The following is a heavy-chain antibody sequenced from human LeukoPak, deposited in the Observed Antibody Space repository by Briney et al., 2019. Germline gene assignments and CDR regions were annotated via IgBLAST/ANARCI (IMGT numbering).Heavy chain of an antibody. Sequence: ASVKVSCKASGYTFTGYYTHWVRQAPGQGLEWMGWINPNSGGTNYAQKFQGRVTMTRDTSISTAYVELSRLRSDDTTVYYCARDPRSRSGYYDSIFDYWGQGTLVTVSS. J-gene: IGHJ4*02. CDR2: INPNSGGT. CDR1: GYTFTGYY. CDR3: ARDPRSRSGYYDSIFDY. V-gene: IGHV1-2*02. D-gene: IGHD3-22*01.